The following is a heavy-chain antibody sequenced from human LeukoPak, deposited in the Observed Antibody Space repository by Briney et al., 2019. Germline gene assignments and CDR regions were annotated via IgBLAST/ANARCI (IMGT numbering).Heavy chain of an antibody. J-gene: IGHJ4*02. V-gene: IGHV4-4*02. Sequence: SETLSLTCAVSGGSISSSNWWSWVGQPPGKGLEWIGEIYHSRSTNYNPSLKSRVTISVDKSKNQFSLKLSSVTAADTAVYYCARGALTAVTYYFDYWGQGTLVTVSS. D-gene: IGHD4-17*01. CDR2: IYHSRST. CDR3: ARGALTAVTYYFDY. CDR1: GGSISSSNW.